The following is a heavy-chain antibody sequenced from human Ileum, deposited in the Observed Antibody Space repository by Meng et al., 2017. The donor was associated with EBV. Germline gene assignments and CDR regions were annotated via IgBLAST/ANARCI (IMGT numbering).Heavy chain of an antibody. CDR2: IFYNGST. CDR3: ARGRDIIVTGSERFDY. J-gene: IGHJ4*02. D-gene: IGHD2-15*01. V-gene: IGHV4-39*07. Sequence: LSHICTFSRSFTSSNASYWGWLRKTPGSGLEWISNIFYNGSTYYNLSLTSRITISLDDSKNHFSMKLTFVTAAGTVVYYCARGRDIIVTGSERFDYWGQRTLVTVSS. CDR1: RSFTSSNASY.